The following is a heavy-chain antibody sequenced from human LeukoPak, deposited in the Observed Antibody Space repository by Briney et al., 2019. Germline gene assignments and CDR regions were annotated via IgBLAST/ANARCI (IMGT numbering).Heavy chain of an antibody. Sequence: GGSLRLSCAASGFIFSDYYMSWIRQAPGRGLEWVSYISGDTTYRSYADSVKGRFTISRDNAQNSLYLQLNSLRAEDTAVYYCARRYIGVAGTSAYYFDYWGQGTLVTVSS. V-gene: IGHV3-11*06. D-gene: IGHD6-19*01. CDR2: ISGDTTYR. CDR1: GFIFSDYY. J-gene: IGHJ4*02. CDR3: ARRYIGVAGTSAYYFDY.